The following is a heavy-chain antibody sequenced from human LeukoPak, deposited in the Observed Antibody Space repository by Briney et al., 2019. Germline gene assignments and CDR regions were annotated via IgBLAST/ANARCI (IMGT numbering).Heavy chain of an antibody. Sequence: PGGSLRLSCAASGFTLSYYSMNWVRQAPGEGLEWVSSISSSDSYIYYADSVKGRFTISRDNAKNSLSLQMNSLRDGDTAVYYCARDRSGSYSRGLDYWGQGTVVTVSS. CDR3: ARDRSGSYSRGLDY. V-gene: IGHV3-21*01. CDR2: ISSSDSYI. D-gene: IGHD1-26*01. CDR1: GFTLSYYS. J-gene: IGHJ4*02.